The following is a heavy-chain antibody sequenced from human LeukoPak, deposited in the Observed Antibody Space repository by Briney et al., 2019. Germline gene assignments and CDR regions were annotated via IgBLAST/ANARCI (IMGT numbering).Heavy chain of an antibody. Sequence: SETLSLTCAVSGYSIRSGYYWGWIRQPPGKGLEWIGCIFHSGSTYYNPSLKSRVTISVDTSKNQFSLKLSSVTAADTAVYYCAREGGSYCSGGSCYSGWFDPWGQGTLVTVSS. J-gene: IGHJ5*02. CDR2: IFHSGST. CDR1: GYSIRSGYY. CDR3: AREGGSYCSGGSCYSGWFDP. V-gene: IGHV4-38-2*02. D-gene: IGHD2-15*01.